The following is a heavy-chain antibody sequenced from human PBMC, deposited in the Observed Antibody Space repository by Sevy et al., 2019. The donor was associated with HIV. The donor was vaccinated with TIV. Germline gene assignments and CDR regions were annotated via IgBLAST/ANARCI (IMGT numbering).Heavy chain of an antibody. Sequence: GGSLRLSCAASGFTFSDYYMSWIRQAPGKGLEWVSYISSGGSTIYYADSVKGRFTISRDNAKNSLYLQMNSLRDEDTAVYYCARSGAIAVAGHFDYWGQGTLVTVSS. CDR2: ISSGGSTI. CDR1: GFTFSDYY. V-gene: IGHV3-11*04. D-gene: IGHD6-19*01. J-gene: IGHJ4*02. CDR3: ARSGAIAVAGHFDY.